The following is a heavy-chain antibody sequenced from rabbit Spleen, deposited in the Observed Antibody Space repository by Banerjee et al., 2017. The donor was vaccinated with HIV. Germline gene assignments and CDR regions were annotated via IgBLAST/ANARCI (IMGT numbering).Heavy chain of an antibody. CDR3: ARAIVPWLGLTRLDL. D-gene: IGHD4-1*01. CDR1: GFSFSDKAV. V-gene: IGHV1S45*01. J-gene: IGHJ3*01. CDR2: INAVTGRA. Sequence: QEQLVESGGGLVQPEGSLQLSCTASGFSFSDKAVMCWVRQAPGKGLEWIACINAVTGRAVYASWAKGRFTFSKTSSTTVTLQVTSLTAADTATYFCARAIVPWLGLTRLDLWGPGTLVTVS.